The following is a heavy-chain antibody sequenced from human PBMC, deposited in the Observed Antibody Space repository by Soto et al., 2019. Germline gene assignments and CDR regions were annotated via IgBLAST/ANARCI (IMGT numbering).Heavy chain of an antibody. CDR1: GGTFSSYA. CDR3: AREVLGGYCSGGSCSPFDY. V-gene: IGHV1-69*01. J-gene: IGHJ4*02. Sequence: QVQLVQSGAEVKKPGSSVKVSCKASGGTFSSYAISWVRQAPGQGLEWMGGIIPIFGTANYAQKFQGRVTITEDESTSTAYMELSSLRSEDTAVYYCAREVLGGYCSGGSCSPFDYWGQGTLVTVSS. CDR2: IIPIFGTA. D-gene: IGHD2-15*01.